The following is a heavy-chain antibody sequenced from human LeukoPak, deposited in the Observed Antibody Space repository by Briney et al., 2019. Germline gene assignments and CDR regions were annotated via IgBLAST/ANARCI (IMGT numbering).Heavy chain of an antibody. Sequence: SETLSLTCTVSGGSISNYYWSWIRQPPGKGLEWIGYIYYSGSTNYNPSLKSRVTISVDTSKNQFSLKLSSVTAADTAIYYCAKDRMVYEDWGQGTLVTVSS. CDR2: IYYSGST. D-gene: IGHD2-8*01. CDR3: AKDRMVYED. CDR1: GGSISNYY. J-gene: IGHJ4*02. V-gene: IGHV4-59*01.